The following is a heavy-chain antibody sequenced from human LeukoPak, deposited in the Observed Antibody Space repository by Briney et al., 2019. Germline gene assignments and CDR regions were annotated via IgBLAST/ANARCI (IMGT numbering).Heavy chain of an antibody. CDR3: ANEIRPNDY. V-gene: IGHV3-23*01. Sequence: GGSLRLSCVVSGFTFSNRATSWVRRAPGKGLEWISAISIGGERTYYADSVKGRFSISRDNSKNTLYLQMNGLRAGDTAIYYCANEIRPNDYWGQGTLVTVSS. J-gene: IGHJ4*02. CDR1: GFTFSNRA. D-gene: IGHD3-10*01. CDR2: ISIGGERT.